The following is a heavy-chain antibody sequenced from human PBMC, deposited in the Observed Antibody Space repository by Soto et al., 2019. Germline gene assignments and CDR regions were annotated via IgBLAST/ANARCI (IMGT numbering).Heavy chain of an antibody. V-gene: IGHV5-10-1*01. Sequence: GESLKISCKGSGYSFTSYWISWVRQMPGKGLEWMGRIDPSDSYTSHSPSFQGHVTISADKSISTAYLQWSSLKASDTAIYYCVRHYSSNEYDYWGQGTLVTVSS. J-gene: IGHJ4*02. D-gene: IGHD6-13*01. CDR3: VRHYSSNEYDY. CDR2: IDPSDSYT. CDR1: GYSFTSYW.